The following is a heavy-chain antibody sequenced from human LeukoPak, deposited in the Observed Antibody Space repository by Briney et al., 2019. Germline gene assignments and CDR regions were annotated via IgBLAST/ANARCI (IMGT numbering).Heavy chain of an antibody. Sequence: GGSLRLSCAASGFTFSSYSMKWVRQAPGKGLECVSYISYSSSPIYYADSVKGRFTISRDNAKNSLYLQMNSLRAEDTAVYYCARAVGNHFDYWGQGTLVTVSS. CDR3: ARAVGNHFDY. D-gene: IGHD4-23*01. J-gene: IGHJ4*02. CDR2: ISYSSSPI. V-gene: IGHV3-48*01. CDR1: GFTFSSYS.